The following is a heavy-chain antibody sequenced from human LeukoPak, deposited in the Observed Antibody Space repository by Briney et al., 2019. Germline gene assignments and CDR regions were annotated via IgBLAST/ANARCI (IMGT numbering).Heavy chain of an antibody. V-gene: IGHV5-51*01. Sequence: GESLKISCKGSGYSFTSYWIGWVRQMPGKGLEWMGIIYPGDSDTRYSPSFQGQVTISADKSISTAYLQWSSLKASDTAMYYCARVHGAWFHYYGMDVWGQGTTVTVSS. D-gene: IGHD3-10*01. CDR3: ARVHGAWFHYYGMDV. CDR1: GYSFTSYW. J-gene: IGHJ6*02. CDR2: IYPGDSDT.